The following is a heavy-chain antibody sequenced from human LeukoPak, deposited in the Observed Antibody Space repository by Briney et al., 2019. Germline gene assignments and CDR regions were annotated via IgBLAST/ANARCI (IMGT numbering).Heavy chain of an antibody. CDR2: ISDDGSNK. J-gene: IGHJ4*02. Sequence: GGTLRLSCAASGFTFSSYGMHWVRQAPGKGLEWVAVISDDGSNKYYVDSVKGRFTISRDNSKNTLYLQMNSLRAEDTAVYYCANSPTYCSSTSCYINYWGQGTLVTVSS. CDR1: GFTFSSYG. V-gene: IGHV3-30*18. D-gene: IGHD2-2*02. CDR3: ANSPTYCSSTSCYINY.